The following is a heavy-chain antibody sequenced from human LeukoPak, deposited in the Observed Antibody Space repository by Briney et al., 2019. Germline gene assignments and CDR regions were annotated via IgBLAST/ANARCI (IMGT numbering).Heavy chain of an antibody. Sequence: GGSLRLSCAASGFTFSSYWMHWVRQAPGKGLVWVSRINSDGSSTSYADSVKGRFTISRDNAKNTLYLQMNSLRAEDTAVYYCASPSSSYLHYNSSDGDYWGQGTLVTVSS. CDR2: INSDGSST. J-gene: IGHJ4*02. CDR3: ASPSSSYLHYNSSDGDY. D-gene: IGHD2-15*01. CDR1: GFTFSSYW. V-gene: IGHV3-74*01.